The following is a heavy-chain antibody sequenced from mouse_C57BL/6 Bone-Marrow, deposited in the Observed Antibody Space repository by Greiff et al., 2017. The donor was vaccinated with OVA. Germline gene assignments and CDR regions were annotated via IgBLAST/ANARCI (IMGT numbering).Heavy chain of an antibody. CDR1: GYTFTSYG. D-gene: IGHD2-1*01. J-gene: IGHJ4*01. V-gene: IGHV1-81*01. CDR2: IYPRSGNT. Sequence: VKLMESGAELARPGASVKLSCKASGYTFTSYGISWVKQRTGQGLEWIGEIYPRSGNTYYNEKFKGKATLTADKSSSTAYMELRSLTSEDYGVYFCARLLFMDYWGQGTSVTVSS. CDR3: ARLLFMDY.